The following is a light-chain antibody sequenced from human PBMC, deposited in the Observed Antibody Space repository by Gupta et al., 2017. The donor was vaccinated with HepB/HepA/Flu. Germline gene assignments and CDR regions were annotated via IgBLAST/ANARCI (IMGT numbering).Light chain of an antibody. CDR1: QDISNY. CDR3: QNDGSAPRT. J-gene: IGKJ1*01. V-gene: IGKV1-27*01. CDR2: AGS. Sequence: DIQMTQSPSSLSASVGDRVTITCRASQDISNYLAWYQQKPGKTPNVLIFAGSTLQSGVPSRFSGSGSGTEFSLTISSRQPEDVVNYYCQNDGSAPRTFGQGTKVEIK.